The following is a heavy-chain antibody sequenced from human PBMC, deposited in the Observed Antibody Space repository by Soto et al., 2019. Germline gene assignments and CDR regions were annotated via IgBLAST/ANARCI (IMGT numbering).Heavy chain of an antibody. CDR2: INPNSGGT. CDR3: ARVGGGLASLGYYGMDI. J-gene: IGHJ6*02. CDR1: GYTFIGYY. Sequence: ASVKVSCKASGYTFIGYYIHWVRQAPGQGLEWMGWINPNSGGTNYAQRFQGWVTMTRDRSISTAYMELSRQNSDDTAVYYCARVGGGLASLGYYGMDIWGQGTTVTVSS. D-gene: IGHD3-10*01. V-gene: IGHV1-2*04.